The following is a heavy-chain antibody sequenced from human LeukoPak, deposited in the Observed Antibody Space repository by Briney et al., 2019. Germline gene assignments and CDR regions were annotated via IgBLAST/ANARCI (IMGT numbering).Heavy chain of an antibody. CDR3: ARLPYGEVPDY. J-gene: IGHJ4*02. D-gene: IGHD4-17*01. CDR2: MYPNSGNT. CDR1: GYTFTSYD. V-gene: IGHV1-8*01. Sequence: ASVKVSCKASGYTFTSYDINWVRQATGQGLEWMGWMYPNSGNTGYAQKLQGRVTMTTDTSTSTAYMELRSLRSDDTAVYYCARLPYGEVPDYWGQGTLVTVSS.